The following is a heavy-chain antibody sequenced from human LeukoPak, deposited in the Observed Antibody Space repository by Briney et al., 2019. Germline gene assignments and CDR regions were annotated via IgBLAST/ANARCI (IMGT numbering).Heavy chain of an antibody. V-gene: IGHV3-66*01. J-gene: IGHJ4*02. CDR2: IYSGGTT. D-gene: IGHD5-18*01. Sequence: GGSLRLSCTASGFTVSSNYMSWVRQAPGKGLEWVSVIYSGGTTYYADSVKGRFTISRDNSKNTLHLQMNSLRAEDTAVYYCARDQYSYAHAAHWGQGTLVTVSS. CDR1: GFTVSSNY. CDR3: ARDQYSYAHAAH.